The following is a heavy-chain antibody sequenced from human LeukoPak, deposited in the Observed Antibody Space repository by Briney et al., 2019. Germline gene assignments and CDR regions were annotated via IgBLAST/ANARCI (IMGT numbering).Heavy chain of an antibody. D-gene: IGHD6-6*01. CDR2: IYYSGST. V-gene: IGHV4-38-2*02. Sequence: PGGSLRLSCAASGFTFSDSYMTWIRQPPGKGLEWIGSIYYSGSTYFNPSLKSRVTISVDTSKNQFSLKLSSVTAADTAVYYCARDGSPISSSSVGTYNWFDPWAQGTLVTVSS. CDR3: ARDGSPISSSSVGTYNWFDP. CDR1: GFTFSDSY. J-gene: IGHJ5*02.